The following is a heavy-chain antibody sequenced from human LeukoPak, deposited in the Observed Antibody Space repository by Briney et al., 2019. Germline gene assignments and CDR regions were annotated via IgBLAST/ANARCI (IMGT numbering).Heavy chain of an antibody. D-gene: IGHD3-16*02. CDR3: ARGLRIRLGELSTFDP. CDR2: IYYSGST. V-gene: IGHV4-39*07. CDR1: GDSISSSSSY. Sequence: SETLSLTCTVSGDSISSSSSYWGWIRQPPGEGLEWIGTIYYSGSTYYNPSLKSRVTISIEMSKKQFSLKLSSVTAADTAVYYCARGLRIRLGELSTFDPWGQGTLVTVSS. J-gene: IGHJ5*02.